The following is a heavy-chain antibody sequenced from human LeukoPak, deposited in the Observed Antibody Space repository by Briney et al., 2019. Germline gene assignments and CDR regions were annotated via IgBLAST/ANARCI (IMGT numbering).Heavy chain of an antibody. V-gene: IGHV3-7*01. CDR3: ARVSLLRGYSGYDLDY. Sequence: GGSLRLSCAASGFTFSSYWMSWVRQAPGKGLEWVANIKQDGSEKYYVDSVKGRFTISRDNAKNSLYLQMNSLRAEDTAVYYCARVSLLRGYSGYDLDYWGQETLVTVSS. CDR1: GFTFSSYW. D-gene: IGHD5-12*01. CDR2: IKQDGSEK. J-gene: IGHJ4*02.